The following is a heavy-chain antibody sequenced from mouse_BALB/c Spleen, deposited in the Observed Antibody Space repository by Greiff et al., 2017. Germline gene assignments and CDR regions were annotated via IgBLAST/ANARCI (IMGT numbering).Heavy chain of an antibody. CDR2: INPSSGYT. CDR3: ARKDRYDGDGYAMDY. D-gene: IGHD2-14*01. CDR1: GYTFTSYT. Sequence: VQLQQSAAELARPGASVKMSCKASGYTFTSYTMHWVKQRPGQGLEWIGYINPSSGYTEYNQKFKDKTTLTADKSSSTAYMQLSSLTSEDSAVYYCARKDRYDGDGYAMDYWGQGTSVTVSS. V-gene: IGHV1-4*02. J-gene: IGHJ4*01.